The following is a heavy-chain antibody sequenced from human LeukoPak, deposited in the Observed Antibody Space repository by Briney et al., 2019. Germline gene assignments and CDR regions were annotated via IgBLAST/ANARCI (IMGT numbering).Heavy chain of an antibody. CDR1: GYSFTSYW. CDR2: IAPSDSDT. J-gene: IGHJ4*02. D-gene: IGHD5-18*01. Sequence: PGESLKISCKGSGYSFTSYWIGWVRQMPGKGLEWMGIIAPSDSDTRYTPSFQGQVTISADKSLSTAYLQWDSLKASDAAMYYCARQTAMGRSGDYWGQGTLVTVSS. V-gene: IGHV5-51*01. CDR3: ARQTAMGRSGDY.